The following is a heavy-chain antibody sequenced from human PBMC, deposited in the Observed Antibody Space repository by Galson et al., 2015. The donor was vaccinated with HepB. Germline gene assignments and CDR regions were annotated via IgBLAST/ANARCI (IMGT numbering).Heavy chain of an antibody. CDR2: ISYDGTRK. Sequence: SLIHSCAASGFTFSASAMHWVRQAPGKGLEWAAVISYDGTRKFYADSVKGRFTISRDNSKNTLYLQMNSLRVEDTAIYYCARGCSGGSCSVYWGQGTLVTVSS. CDR1: GFTFSASA. V-gene: IGHV3-30-3*01. J-gene: IGHJ4*02. CDR3: ARGCSGGSCSVY. D-gene: IGHD2-15*01.